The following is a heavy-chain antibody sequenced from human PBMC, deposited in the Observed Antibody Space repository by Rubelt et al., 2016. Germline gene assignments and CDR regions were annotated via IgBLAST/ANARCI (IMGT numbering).Heavy chain of an antibody. CDR2: ISYDGSNK. J-gene: IGHJ4*02. CDR3: ARVYDFWSDNLNLLDY. V-gene: IGHV3-33*05. Sequence: GKGLEWVAVISYDGSNKYYADSVKGRFTISRDNSKNTLYLQMNSLRAEDTAVYYCARVYDFWSDNLNLLDYWGQGTLVTVSS. D-gene: IGHD3-3*01.